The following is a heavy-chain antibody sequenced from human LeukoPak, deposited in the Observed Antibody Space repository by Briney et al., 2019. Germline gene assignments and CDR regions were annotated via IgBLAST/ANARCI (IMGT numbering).Heavy chain of an antibody. D-gene: IGHD3-10*01. CDR1: RFTFSTYG. J-gene: IGHJ5*02. Sequence: GGSLRLSCVASRFTFSTYGMHWVRQTPGKGLEWLALISNDGTYKFYATSVKDRFTISRDNSKGTLYLQMNSLRADDTAVYYCASLYGSGSYSSDWFDPWGQGTLVTVSS. V-gene: IGHV3-30*03. CDR3: ASLYGSGSYSSDWFDP. CDR2: ISNDGTYK.